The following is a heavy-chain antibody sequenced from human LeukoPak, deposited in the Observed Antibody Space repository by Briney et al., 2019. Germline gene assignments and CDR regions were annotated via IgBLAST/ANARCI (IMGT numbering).Heavy chain of an antibody. CDR3: ASITIFGVVPRHRDDY. CDR1: GGSFSGYY. D-gene: IGHD3-3*01. CDR2: INHSGST. Sequence: SETLSLTCAVYGGSFSGYYWSWIRQPPGKGLEWIGEINHSGSTNYNPSLKSRVTISVDTSKNQFSLKLSSVTAADTAVYYCASITIFGVVPRHRDDYWGQGTLVTVSS. J-gene: IGHJ4*02. V-gene: IGHV4-34*01.